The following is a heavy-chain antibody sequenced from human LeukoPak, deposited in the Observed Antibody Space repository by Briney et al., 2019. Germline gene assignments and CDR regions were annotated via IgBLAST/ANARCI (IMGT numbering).Heavy chain of an antibody. CDR3: AREDTAMAAYFDY. D-gene: IGHD5-18*01. J-gene: IGHJ4*02. CDR1: GYSISSGYY. Sequence: SETLSLTCTVSGYSISSGYYWGWIRQPPGKGLEWIGSIYHSGSTYYNPSLKSRVTISVDTSKNQFSLKLSSVTAADTAVYYCAREDTAMAAYFDYWGQGTLVTVSS. V-gene: IGHV4-38-2*02. CDR2: IYHSGST.